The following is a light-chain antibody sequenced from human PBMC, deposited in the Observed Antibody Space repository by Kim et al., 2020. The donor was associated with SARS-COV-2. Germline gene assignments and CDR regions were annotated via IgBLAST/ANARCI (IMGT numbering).Light chain of an antibody. V-gene: IGLV3-19*01. Sequence: SSELTQDPAVSVALGQTVRITCQGDTLRKHYESWYQQKPGQAPLLVIYNTNSRPSGIPDRFSGSSSGKTASLTITGTQAEDEADYYCHSRDSSGYQVLFGTGTKVTVL. J-gene: IGLJ1*01. CDR3: HSRDSSGYQVL. CDR2: NTN. CDR1: TLRKHY.